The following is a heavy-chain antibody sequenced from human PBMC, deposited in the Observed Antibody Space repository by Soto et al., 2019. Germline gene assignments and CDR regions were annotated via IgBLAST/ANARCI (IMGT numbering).Heavy chain of an antibody. CDR1: GFTFSNYA. CDR2: ISGSGGSK. Sequence: GGSLRLSCAASGFTFSNYAMSWVRQAPGKGLEWVSAISGSGGSKCYADSVKGRLTISRDNSKNTLYLQMNSLKTEDTAVYYCTRARAGVPAAMDYYYYYGMDVWGQGTTVTVSS. V-gene: IGHV3-23*01. J-gene: IGHJ6*02. CDR3: TRARAGVPAAMDYYYYYGMDV. D-gene: IGHD2-2*01.